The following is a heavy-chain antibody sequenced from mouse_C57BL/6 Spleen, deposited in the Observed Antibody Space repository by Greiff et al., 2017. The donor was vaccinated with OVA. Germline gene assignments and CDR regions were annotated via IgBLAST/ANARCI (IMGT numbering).Heavy chain of an antibody. J-gene: IGHJ2*01. D-gene: IGHD2-5*01. CDR3: ARSDSNYDCFDY. V-gene: IGHV1-64*01. CDR2: IHPNSGST. Sequence: QVQLQQPGAELVKPGASVKLSCKASGYTFTSYWMHWVKQRPGQGLEWIGMIHPNSGSTNYNEKFKSKATLTVEKSSSTAYMQLSSLTSEDSAVYYCARSDSNYDCFDYWGQGTTLTVSS. CDR1: GYTFTSYW.